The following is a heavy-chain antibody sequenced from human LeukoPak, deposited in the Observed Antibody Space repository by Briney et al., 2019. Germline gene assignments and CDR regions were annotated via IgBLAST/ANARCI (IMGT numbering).Heavy chain of an antibody. CDR1: GLTFSTYW. CDR3: TSGSGSYYHEPPFDY. CDR2: IKGDGSSA. D-gene: IGHD3-10*01. V-gene: IGHV3-74*01. J-gene: IGHJ4*02. Sequence: GGSLRLSCAASGLTFSTYWMHWVRHAPGKGLGWVSFIKGDGSSATYADSVKGRFTISRDDAKNTLYLQMNSLRAEDTAVYYCTSGSGSYYHEPPFDYWGQGTLVTVSS.